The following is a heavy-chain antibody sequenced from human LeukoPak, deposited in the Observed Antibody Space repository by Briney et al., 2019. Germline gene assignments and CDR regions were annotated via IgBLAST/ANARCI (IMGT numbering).Heavy chain of an antibody. CDR3: ARIVVVPAAKTEHYYYYMDV. CDR2: IYPGGSDT. Sequence: GESLKISCKGSGYSFTSYWIGWVRQLPGKGLEWMGIIYPGGSDTRYSPSFQGQVTISADKSISTAYLQWSSLKASDTAMYYCARIVVVPAAKTEHYYYYMDVWGKGTTVTVSS. V-gene: IGHV5-51*01. CDR1: GYSFTSYW. D-gene: IGHD2-2*01. J-gene: IGHJ6*03.